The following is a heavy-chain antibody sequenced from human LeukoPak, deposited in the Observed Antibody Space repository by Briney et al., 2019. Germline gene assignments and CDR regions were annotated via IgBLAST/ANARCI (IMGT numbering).Heavy chain of an antibody. V-gene: IGHV4-30-4*08. CDR1: GGSISSGGYY. CDR3: ARETTVGNLFYFDY. D-gene: IGHD4-17*01. CDR2: IYYSGST. J-gene: IGHJ4*02. Sequence: PSETLSLTCTVSGGSISSGGYYWSWIRQPPGKGLEWIGYIYYSGSTYYNPSLKSRVTISVDTSKNQFSLKLSSVTAADTAVYYCARETTVGNLFYFDYWGQGTLVTVSS.